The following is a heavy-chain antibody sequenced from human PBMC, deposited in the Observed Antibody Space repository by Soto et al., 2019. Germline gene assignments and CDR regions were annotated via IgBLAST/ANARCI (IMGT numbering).Heavy chain of an antibody. V-gene: IGHV5-51*01. CDR3: TRHTGMYGIRDYYYGMDV. J-gene: IGHJ6*02. CDR1: GYSFTTNW. Sequence: GESLKISCKGSGYSFTTNWFGWVRQMPGKGLEWMGIVHPDDSDTRYSPSFKGQVTISADKSISTAYLQWSSLKASDTAMYYCTRHTGMYGIRDYYYGMDVWGQGTTVTVSS. CDR2: VHPDDSDT. D-gene: IGHD2-8*01.